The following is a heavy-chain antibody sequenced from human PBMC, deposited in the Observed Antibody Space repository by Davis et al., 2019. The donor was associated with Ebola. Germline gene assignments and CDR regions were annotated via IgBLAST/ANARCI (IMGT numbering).Heavy chain of an antibody. V-gene: IGHV4-39*01. CDR3: ARHKVVYYDSSGYYYADYGMDV. Sequence: GSLRLSCTVSGGSISSYYWGWIRQPPGKGLEWIGSIYYSGSTYYNPSLKSRVTISVDTSKNQFSLKLSSVTAADTAVYYCARHKVVYYDSSGYYYADYGMDVWGQGTTVTVSS. CDR2: IYYSGST. J-gene: IGHJ6*02. CDR1: GGSISSYY. D-gene: IGHD3-22*01.